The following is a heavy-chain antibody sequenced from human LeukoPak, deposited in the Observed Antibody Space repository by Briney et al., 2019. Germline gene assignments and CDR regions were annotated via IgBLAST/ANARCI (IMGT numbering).Heavy chain of an antibody. CDR3: ARHGDSADYTIFYWFDS. Sequence: SETLSLTCTVSGGSISTTTYYWAWIRQSPETGLEWLGSVYKSGSTYYNPSLNSRATITVDTSKNQFSLNLRSVTAADTSVYFCARHGDSADYTIFYWFDSWGQGALVTVSS. V-gene: IGHV4-39*01. CDR1: GGSISTTTYY. J-gene: IGHJ5*01. CDR2: VYKSGST. D-gene: IGHD5-18*01.